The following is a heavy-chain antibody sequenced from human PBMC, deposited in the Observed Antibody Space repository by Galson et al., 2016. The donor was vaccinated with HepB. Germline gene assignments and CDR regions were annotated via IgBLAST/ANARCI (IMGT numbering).Heavy chain of an antibody. CDR1: GHTFTSYG. J-gene: IGHJ4*02. Sequence: SVKVSCKASGHTFTSYGISWVRQAPGQGLEWMGWISAYNGNTNYAQKLQGRVTMTTDTSTSTAHMELRSLRSDYTAVYYCARASLYGSGIPFDYWGQGTLVTVSS. CDR2: ISAYNGNT. V-gene: IGHV1-18*04. D-gene: IGHD3-10*01. CDR3: ARASLYGSGIPFDY.